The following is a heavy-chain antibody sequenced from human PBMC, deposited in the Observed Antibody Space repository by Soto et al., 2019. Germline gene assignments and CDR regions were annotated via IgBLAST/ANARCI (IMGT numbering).Heavy chain of an antibody. Sequence: SVKVSCKASGGTFSSYAISWVRQTPGQRLEWMGGIIPIFGTANYAQKFQGRVTITADESTSTAYMELSSLRSEDTAVYYCARGSSTSLYYYYGMDVWGQGTTVTVSS. CDR1: GGTFSSYA. CDR2: IIPIFGTA. J-gene: IGHJ6*02. CDR3: ARGSSTSLYYYYGMDV. D-gene: IGHD2-2*01. V-gene: IGHV1-69*13.